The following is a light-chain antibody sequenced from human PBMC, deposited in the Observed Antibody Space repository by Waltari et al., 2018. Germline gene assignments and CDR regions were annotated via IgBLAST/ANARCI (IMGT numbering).Light chain of an antibody. Sequence: QSALTQPASVSGSPGQSITISCTGTIPDIGGYNYVSWYVQYSATAPRLIIFDVTKRPSGVSGRFSGSKSGNTASLTISGLRTEDEADYICSSYTSTSAVVFGGGTRLTVL. CDR2: DVT. CDR3: SSYTSTSAVV. CDR1: IPDIGGYNY. V-gene: IGLV2-14*01. J-gene: IGLJ3*02.